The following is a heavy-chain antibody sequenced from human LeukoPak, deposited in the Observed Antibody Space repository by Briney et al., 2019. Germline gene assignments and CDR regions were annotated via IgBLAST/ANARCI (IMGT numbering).Heavy chain of an antibody. CDR3: AKGHQSCSSTSCLIYYCHYGIDV. CDR2: ISGVGGST. CDR1: GFTFSTYA. J-gene: IGHJ6*02. Sequence: GGSLRLSCAASGFTFSTYAMTWVRQTPGKGLEWVSAISGVGGSTNYADSVKGRFTISRDNSKNTLYLQMNSLRVEDTAVYYRAKGHQSCSSTSCLIYYCHYGIDVWGQGTTVTVSS. V-gene: IGHV3-23*01. D-gene: IGHD2-2*01.